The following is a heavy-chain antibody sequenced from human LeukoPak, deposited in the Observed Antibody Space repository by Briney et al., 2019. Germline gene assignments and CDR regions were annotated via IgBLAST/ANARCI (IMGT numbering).Heavy chain of an antibody. CDR3: ARGEEHGSGTVHFDY. J-gene: IGHJ4*02. V-gene: IGHV4-4*02. CDR1: GDSISNSHW. D-gene: IGHD3-10*01. CDR2: IYHGGST. Sequence: PSGTLSLTCAVSGDSISNSHWRSWVRQPPRKGLEWIGEIYHGGSTNFNPSLKSRVTISVDRSNNQFSLRLTSVTAADTAVYYCARGEEHGSGTVHFDYWGQGTLVTVSS.